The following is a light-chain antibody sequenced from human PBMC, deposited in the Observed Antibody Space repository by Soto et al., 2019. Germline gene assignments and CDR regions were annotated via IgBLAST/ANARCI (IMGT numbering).Light chain of an antibody. CDR2: DVS. V-gene: IGLV2-14*01. J-gene: IGLJ1*01. CDR3: SSYTSSSSW. CDR1: SSDVGGYNY. Sequence: QSVLTQPASVYGSPGQSITISCTGTSSDVGGYNYVSWYQQHPGKAPKLMIYDVSNRPSGVSNRFSGSKSGSTASLTISGLQAEDEADYYCSSYTSSSSWFGTGTKVTVL.